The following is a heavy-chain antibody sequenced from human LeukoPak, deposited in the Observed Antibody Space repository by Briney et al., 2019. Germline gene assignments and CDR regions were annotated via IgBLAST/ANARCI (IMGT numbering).Heavy chain of an antibody. CDR3: AKLAKYFYGSETYYFFEH. J-gene: IGHJ4*02. V-gene: IGHV3-7*01. Sequence: WESLRLSCAASGFSFTTYWMGWVRQAPGKGLEWVANIKQDGTEKYYVDSVKGRFTISRDNAKNSLYLQMNSLRVEDTAVYYCAKLAKYFYGSETYYFFEHWGQGTPVTASS. CDR1: GFSFTTYW. D-gene: IGHD3-10*01. CDR2: IKQDGTEK.